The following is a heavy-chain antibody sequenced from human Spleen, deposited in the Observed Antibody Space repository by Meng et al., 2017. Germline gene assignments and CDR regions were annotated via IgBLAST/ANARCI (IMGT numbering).Heavy chain of an antibody. V-gene: IGHV4-34*01. Sequence: QAQLQQWGGGLLKPSDPLSLTCVVSGGAFSDYYWSWIRQPPGKGLEWIEEINHSGSTNYNPSLESRATISVDTSQNNLSLKLSSVAAADSAVYYCARGPTTMAHDFDYWGQGTLVTVSS. CDR3: ARGPTTMAHDFDY. CDR1: GGAFSDYY. D-gene: IGHD4-11*01. J-gene: IGHJ4*02. CDR2: INHSGST.